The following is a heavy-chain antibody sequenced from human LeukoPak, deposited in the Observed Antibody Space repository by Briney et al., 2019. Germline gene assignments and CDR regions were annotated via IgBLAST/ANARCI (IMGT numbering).Heavy chain of an antibody. V-gene: IGHV1-18*01. CDR3: ARSPDGSGWSEYFQH. CDR1: GFTFTSFG. Sequence: VASVKVSCKASGFTFTSFGFSWVRQAPGQGLEWMGSISAYNGNTNYAQNLQGRVTMTTDASTSTVYMELSSLRSEDTAVYYCARSPDGSGWSEYFQHWGQGTLVTVSS. CDR2: ISAYNGNT. J-gene: IGHJ1*01. D-gene: IGHD6-19*01.